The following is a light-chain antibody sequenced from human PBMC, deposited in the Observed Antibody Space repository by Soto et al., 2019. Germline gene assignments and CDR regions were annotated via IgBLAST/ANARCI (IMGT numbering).Light chain of an antibody. CDR3: AVWDDSLNGLV. V-gene: IGLV1-44*01. J-gene: IGLJ2*01. CDR2: ANN. Sequence: QSVLTQPPSVSGTPGQRVSISCSGSRSNIGINAVDWYHQLPGTAPKVLIYANNQRPSGVPDRFSGSKSGTSASLAINGLQSDDEAHYYCAVWDDSLNGLVFGGGTQLTVL. CDR1: RSNIGINA.